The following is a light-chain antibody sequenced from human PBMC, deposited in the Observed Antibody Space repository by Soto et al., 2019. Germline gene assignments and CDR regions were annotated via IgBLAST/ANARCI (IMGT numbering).Light chain of an antibody. CDR2: DAS. CDR1: QTINKL. CDR3: QHYDIYGRLT. V-gene: IGKV1-5*01. J-gene: IGKJ3*01. Sequence: DIQMTQSPSTLSASVGDTVTISCRTSQTINKLLAWYQKKPGKAPGPLIFDASTVNPGVPSRFSGSGSGTDFTLTISDLQPDDFATYYCQHYDIYGRLTFGPGTTVDIK.